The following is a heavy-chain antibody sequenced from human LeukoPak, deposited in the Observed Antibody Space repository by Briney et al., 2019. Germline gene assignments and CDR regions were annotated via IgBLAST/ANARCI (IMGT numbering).Heavy chain of an antibody. CDR2: IATSSDYI. CDR1: GFTFSTYS. Sequence: GGSLRLSCAASGFTFSTYSMNWVRQAPGKGLEWVSSIATSSDYIYYAGSLKGRFTISRDNSKNTLFLQMNSLRVEDTAVYYCVRDRIPSAYYNWLDPWGQGTLVTVSS. J-gene: IGHJ5*02. CDR3: VRDRIPSAYYNWLDP. D-gene: IGHD2-15*01. V-gene: IGHV3-21*01.